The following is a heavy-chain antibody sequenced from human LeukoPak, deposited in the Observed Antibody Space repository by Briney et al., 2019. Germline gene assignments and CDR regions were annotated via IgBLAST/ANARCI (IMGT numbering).Heavy chain of an antibody. CDR3: ARGLYGGSVNWFDP. J-gene: IGHJ5*02. CDR1: GFTFSTYW. V-gene: IGHV3-74*01. CDR2: INSDGSIT. D-gene: IGHD1-26*01. Sequence: GGSLRLFCAASGFTFSTYWMHWVRQAPGKGLAWVSRINSDGSITNYADSVKGRFTFSRDNAKSTLYLQMNSLRAEDTAVYYCARGLYGGSVNWFDPWGQGTLVTVSS.